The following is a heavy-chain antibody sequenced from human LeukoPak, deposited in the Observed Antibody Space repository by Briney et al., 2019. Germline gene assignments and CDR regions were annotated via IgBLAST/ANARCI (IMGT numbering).Heavy chain of an antibody. J-gene: IGHJ4*02. CDR1: GFTLSSNW. D-gene: IGHD5-18*01. CDR2: INGDGSST. CDR3: AKRIQTAMAMGY. Sequence: GGSLRLSCAASGFTLSSNWMHWVRQAPGKGLVWVSRINGDGSSTSYADSVKGRFTISRDNAKNSLYLQMNSLRAEDTAVYYCAKRIQTAMAMGYWGQGTLVTVSS. V-gene: IGHV3-74*01.